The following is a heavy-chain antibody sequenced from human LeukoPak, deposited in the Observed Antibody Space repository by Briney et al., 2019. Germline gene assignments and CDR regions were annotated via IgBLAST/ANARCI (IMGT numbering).Heavy chain of an antibody. Sequence: GASVKVSCKASGGTFSSYAISWVRQAPGQGLEWMGGIIPIFGTANYAQEFQGRVTITADESTSTAYMELSSLRSEDTAVYYCARGDYSSSWYYYYMDVWGKGTTVTVSS. CDR1: GGTFSSYA. CDR2: IIPIFGTA. V-gene: IGHV1-69*13. J-gene: IGHJ6*03. CDR3: ARGDYSSSWYYYYMDV. D-gene: IGHD6-13*01.